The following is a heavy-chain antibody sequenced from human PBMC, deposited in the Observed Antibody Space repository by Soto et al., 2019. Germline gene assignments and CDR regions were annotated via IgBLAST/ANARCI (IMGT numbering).Heavy chain of an antibody. CDR1: GGSISSSSYD. CDR3: ASPVATVTTIDY. Sequence: PSETLSLTFTVCGGSISSSSYDWGWIRQPPGKGLEWIGSIYYSGSTYYNPSPKSRVTLSVDTSKNQFSLKLSSVTAADTAVYDCASPVATVTTIDYWGQGTLLTVSS. V-gene: IGHV4-39*01. D-gene: IGHD4-17*01. J-gene: IGHJ4*02. CDR2: IYYSGST.